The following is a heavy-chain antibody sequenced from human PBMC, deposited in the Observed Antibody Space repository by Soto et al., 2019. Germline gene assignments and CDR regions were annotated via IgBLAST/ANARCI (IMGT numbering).Heavy chain of an antibody. CDR2: ISHDGSTK. D-gene: IGHD3-22*01. CDR1: GLTFSSYG. CDR3: AKPFQRSGYYYDFWYFDV. Sequence: QVQLVESGGGVVQPGRSLRLSCAASGLTFSSYGMHWVHQAPGKGLEWVAVISHDGSTKYYADSVRGRFTISRDNSNNTLYLQMDSLRPEDTALYYCAKPFQRSGYYYDFWYFDVWGRGTLVTVSS. V-gene: IGHV3-30*18. J-gene: IGHJ2*01.